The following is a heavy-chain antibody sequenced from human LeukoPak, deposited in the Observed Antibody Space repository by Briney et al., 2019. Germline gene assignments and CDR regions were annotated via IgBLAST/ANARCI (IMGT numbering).Heavy chain of an antibody. J-gene: IGHJ4*02. CDR2: IYYSGSA. D-gene: IGHD3-22*01. CDR1: GGSINNYY. Sequence: PSETLSLTCTVSGGSINNYYWSWIRQPPGKGLEYIGYIYYSGSANYNPSLKSRVTISVDPSKNQFSLKLSSVTAADTAVYYCARNGDYYEKSGYYYLFDFWGRGTLVTVSS. V-gene: IGHV4-59*01. CDR3: ARNGDYYEKSGYYYLFDF.